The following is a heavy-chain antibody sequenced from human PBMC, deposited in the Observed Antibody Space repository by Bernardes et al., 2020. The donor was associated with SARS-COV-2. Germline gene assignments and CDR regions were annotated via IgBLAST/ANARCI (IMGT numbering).Heavy chain of an antibody. CDR3: ATETCVDDDCYVDY. V-gene: IGHV3-30*03. CDR1: GFTFSSYG. D-gene: IGHD2-21*02. J-gene: IGHJ4*02. Sequence: GGSLRLSCAASGFTFSSYGMHWVRQAPGKGLEWVAIILSDVTNKYYADSVKGRFTISRDNSGKTLYLQMNSLRAEDTAVYHCATETCVDDDCYVDYWGQGTLVTVSS. CDR2: ILSDVTNK.